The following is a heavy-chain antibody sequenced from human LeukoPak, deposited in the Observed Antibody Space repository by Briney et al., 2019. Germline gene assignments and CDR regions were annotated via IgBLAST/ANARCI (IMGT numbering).Heavy chain of an antibody. CDR3: LTDYGDYGGFDY. V-gene: IGHV3-30*03. D-gene: IGHD4-17*01. Sequence: GGSLRLSCAASGFTFSSYGMHWVRQAPGKGLEWVAVISYDGTNKYYADSVKGRFTISRDNSNNTLYLQMNSLRAEDTAVYYALTDYGDYGGFDYWGQGTLVTVSS. CDR1: GFTFSSYG. CDR2: ISYDGTNK. J-gene: IGHJ4*02.